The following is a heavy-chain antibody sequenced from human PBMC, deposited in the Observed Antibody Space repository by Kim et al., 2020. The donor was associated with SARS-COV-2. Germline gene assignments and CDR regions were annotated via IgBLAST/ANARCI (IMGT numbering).Heavy chain of an antibody. D-gene: IGHD6-19*01. V-gene: IGHV3-64*01. Sequence: GGSLRLSCAASGFTFSSYAMHWVRQAPGKGLEYVSAISSNGGSTYYANSVKGRFTISRDNSKNTLYLQMGSLRAEDMAVYYCARTPPRYSSGWPYYYGMDVWGQGTTVTVSS. CDR1: GFTFSSYA. J-gene: IGHJ6*02. CDR2: ISSNGGST. CDR3: ARTPPRYSSGWPYYYGMDV.